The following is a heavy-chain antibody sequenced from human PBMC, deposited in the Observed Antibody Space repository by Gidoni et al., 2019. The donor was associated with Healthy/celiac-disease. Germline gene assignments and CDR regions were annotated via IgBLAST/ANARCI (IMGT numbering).Heavy chain of an antibody. CDR2: ISGSGGST. D-gene: IGHD3-3*01. J-gene: IGHJ3*02. Sequence: ADSGFTFSSYAMSWVRQAPGKGLEWVSAISGSGGSTYYADSVKGRFTISIDNSKNTLYLQMNSLRAEDTAVYYCAKVYRRRRFLEWVDAFDIWGQGTMVTVSS. V-gene: IGHV3-23*01. CDR3: AKVYRRRRFLEWVDAFDI. CDR1: GFTFSSYA.